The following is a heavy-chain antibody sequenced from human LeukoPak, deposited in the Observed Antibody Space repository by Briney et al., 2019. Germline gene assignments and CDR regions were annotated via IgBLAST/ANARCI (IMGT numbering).Heavy chain of an antibody. J-gene: IGHJ4*02. Sequence: GASVKVSCKASGYTFTSYDINWVRQATGQGLEWMGWMNPNSGNTGYAQKFQGRVTMTRNTSISTAYMELSSLRSEDTAVCYCARAASAAGTGFDYWGQGTLVTVSS. V-gene: IGHV1-8*01. CDR3: ARAASAAGTGFDY. D-gene: IGHD6-13*01. CDR2: MNPNSGNT. CDR1: GYTFTSYD.